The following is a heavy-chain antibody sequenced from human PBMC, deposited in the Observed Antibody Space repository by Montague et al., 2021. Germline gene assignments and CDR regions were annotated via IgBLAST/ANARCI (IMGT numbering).Heavy chain of an antibody. CDR1: SGSIFYAH. D-gene: IGHD3-10*01. CDR2: ILYCFAT. V-gene: IGHV4-59*04. Sequence: SETLSLTCTSSSGSIFYAHSRWVRQPPGNALEWLCSILYCFATPXTPSLKSRATLSIDTSTNRFSLKLCFVTAADTAVYYCAKQDYFVSGTSYKGFNPWGPGVLLSVS. J-gene: IGHJ5*02. CDR3: AKQDYFVSGTSYKGFNP.